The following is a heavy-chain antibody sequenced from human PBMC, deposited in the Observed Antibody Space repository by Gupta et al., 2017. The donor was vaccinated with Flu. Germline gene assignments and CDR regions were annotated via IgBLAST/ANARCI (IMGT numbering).Heavy chain of an antibody. V-gene: IGHV3-23*01. CDR2: ISGSGGST. J-gene: IGHJ4*02. D-gene: IGHD2-15*01. CDR3: ANFGSNYCSGGSCYSPLDY. Sequence: EVQLLESGGGLVQPGGSLRLSCVVPGFTFSNYVMSWVRQAPGKGLEWVSAISGSGGSTFYADSVKGRFTISRDNSKNTLYLQMSSLEVEDTAVYYCANFGSNYCSGGSCYSPLDYWGQGTLVTVSS. CDR1: GFTFSNYV.